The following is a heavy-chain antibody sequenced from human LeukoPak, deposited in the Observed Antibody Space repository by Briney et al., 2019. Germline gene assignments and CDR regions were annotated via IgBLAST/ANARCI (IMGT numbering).Heavy chain of an antibody. CDR2: ISSSSSYI. J-gene: IGHJ4*02. CDR1: GFTFSSYS. D-gene: IGHD5-18*01. Sequence: PGGSLRLSCAASGFTFSSYSMNWVRQAPGKGLEWVSSISSSSSYIYYADSVKGRFTISRDNAKNSLYLQMNSLRAEDTAVYYCAAHDRGRGYGPALLYWGQGTLVTVSS. V-gene: IGHV3-21*01. CDR3: AAHDRGRGYGPALLY.